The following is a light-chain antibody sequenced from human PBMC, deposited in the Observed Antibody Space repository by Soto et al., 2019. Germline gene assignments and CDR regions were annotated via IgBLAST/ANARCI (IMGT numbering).Light chain of an antibody. J-gene: IGKJ5*01. Sequence: DIQMTQSPSSVSASVGDTVAITVLASQDIRNWLAWYQVKPGTAPKVLIYSASSLQSGVPSRFSGSGSGTDFTLTITSLQPEDFATYYCQQANSFPITFGQGTRLEIK. CDR3: QQANSFPIT. V-gene: IGKV1D-12*01. CDR1: QDIRNW. CDR2: SAS.